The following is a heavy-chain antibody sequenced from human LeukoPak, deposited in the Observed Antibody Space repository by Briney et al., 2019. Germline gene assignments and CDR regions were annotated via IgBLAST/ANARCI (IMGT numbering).Heavy chain of an antibody. D-gene: IGHD6-19*01. CDR1: GFTFSDYY. J-gene: IGHJ6*02. CDR2: ISSSSSYT. Sequence: GGSLRLSCAASGFTFSDYYMSWIRQAPGKGLEWVSYISSSSSYTNYADSVKGRFTISRDNAKNSLYLQMNSLRAEDTAVYYCARDWVPVAGTLYYYYGMDVWGQGTTVTVSS. CDR3: ARDWVPVAGTLYYYYGMDV. V-gene: IGHV3-11*05.